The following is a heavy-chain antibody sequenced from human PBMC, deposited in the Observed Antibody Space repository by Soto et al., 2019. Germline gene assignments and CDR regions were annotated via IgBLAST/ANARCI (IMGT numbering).Heavy chain of an antibody. D-gene: IGHD2-15*01. J-gene: IGHJ5*02. CDR2: IYYSGRT. V-gene: IGHV4-39*01. Sequence: QLQLQESGPGLVKPSETLSLTCTVSGGSISSSSYYWGWIRQPPGKGLEWIGRIYYSGRTYYNPSLKARLTIPVEASKNQFSLKLSFVTAAYTPVYYCANELGYCSGGSCYACGWFDPWGQGSLVTVCS. CDR3: ANELGYCSGGSCYACGWFDP. CDR1: GGSISSSSYY.